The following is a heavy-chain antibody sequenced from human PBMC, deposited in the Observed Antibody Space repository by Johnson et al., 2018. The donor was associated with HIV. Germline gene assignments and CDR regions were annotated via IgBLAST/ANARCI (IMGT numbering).Heavy chain of an antibody. Sequence: QVQLVESGGGLVQPGGSLRLSCAASGFTVSSNYMSWVRQAPGKGLEWVAVIWYDGSNKYYADSVKGRFTISRDNSKNTLYLQMNSLRAEDTAVYYCATLEYSSSPGGYGAFDIWGQGTMVTVSS. V-gene: IGHV3-33*08. D-gene: IGHD6-6*01. J-gene: IGHJ3*02. CDR2: IWYDGSNK. CDR3: ATLEYSSSPGGYGAFDI. CDR1: GFTVSSNY.